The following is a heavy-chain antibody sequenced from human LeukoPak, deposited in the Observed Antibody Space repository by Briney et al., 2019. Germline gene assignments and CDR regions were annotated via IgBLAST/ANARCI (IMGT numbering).Heavy chain of an antibody. CDR1: GDSISSYY. J-gene: IGHJ4*02. CDR3: ASGKYLDY. CDR2: IYYSGST. Sequence: PSETLSLTCTVSGDSISSYYWTWIRRPPGKALEYIGYIYYSGSTNYNPSIQSRVSISVDTSKNQFSLKLNSVTAADTAVYYCASGKYLDYWGQGTLVTVSS. V-gene: IGHV4-59*01.